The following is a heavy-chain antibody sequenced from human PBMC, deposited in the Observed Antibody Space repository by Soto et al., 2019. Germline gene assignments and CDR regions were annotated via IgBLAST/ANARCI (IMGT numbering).Heavy chain of an antibody. Sequence: SETLSLTCTVSGGSVSSGSYYWSWIRQPPGKGLEWIGYIYYSGSTNYNPSLKSRVTISVDTSKNQFSLKLRSVTAADTAVYYCARGVVVVAATYYYYGMDVWGQGTTVTVSS. J-gene: IGHJ6*02. CDR1: GGSVSSGSYY. V-gene: IGHV4-61*01. CDR3: ARGVVVVAATYYYYGMDV. CDR2: IYYSGST. D-gene: IGHD2-15*01.